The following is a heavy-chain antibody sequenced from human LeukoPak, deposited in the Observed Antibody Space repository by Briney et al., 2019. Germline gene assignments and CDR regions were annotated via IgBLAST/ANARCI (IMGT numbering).Heavy chain of an antibody. CDR3: ARDPGRHTAMVNWFDP. Sequence: GGSLRLSCAASGFTFSSYSMNWVRQAPGKGLEWVSSISSSSSYIYYADSVKGRFTISRDNAKNSLYLQMNSLRAEDTAVYYCARDPGRHTAMVNWFDPWGQGTLVTVSS. CDR2: ISSSSSYI. D-gene: IGHD5-18*01. CDR1: GFTFSSYS. V-gene: IGHV3-21*01. J-gene: IGHJ5*02.